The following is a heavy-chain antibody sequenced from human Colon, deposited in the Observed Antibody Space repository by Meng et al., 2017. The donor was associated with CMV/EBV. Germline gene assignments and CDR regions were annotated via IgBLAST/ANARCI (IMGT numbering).Heavy chain of an antibody. CDR3: ASLSGGDFDY. V-gene: IGHV1-2*02. D-gene: IGHD1-26*01. CDR2: INPITGGT. J-gene: IGHJ4*02. Sequence: QGLRVQSGAGVKKPGASVKVSCKASGYTFTGYFMYWVRQAPGQGLEWLGVINPITGGTNYAQKFQGRVTMTRDTSMNTAYMELSRLRSDDTAVYYCASLSGGDFDYWGQGTLVPSPQ. CDR1: GYTFTGYF.